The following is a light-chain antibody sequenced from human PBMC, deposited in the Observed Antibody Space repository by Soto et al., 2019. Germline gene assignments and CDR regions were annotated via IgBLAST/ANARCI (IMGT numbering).Light chain of an antibody. Sequence: EIVLTQSPGTLSLSPGEGATLSCRASQSVSSTYLAWYQQRPGQAPRLLIYSASSRAAGVPDRFSGSGSGTDFTLTISRLEPEDFAVYYSQQFGSSPLYTFGQGTKLEIK. CDR2: SAS. V-gene: IGKV3-20*01. CDR1: QSVSSTY. J-gene: IGKJ2*01. CDR3: QQFGSSPLYT.